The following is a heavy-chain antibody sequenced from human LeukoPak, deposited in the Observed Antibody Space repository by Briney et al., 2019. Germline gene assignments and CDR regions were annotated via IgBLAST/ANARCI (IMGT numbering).Heavy chain of an antibody. CDR1: GFTFSSYV. J-gene: IGHJ3*02. V-gene: IGHV3-74*01. D-gene: IGHD6-19*01. CDR2: INSDGSST. CDR3: ARDRYSSGEDAFDI. Sequence: PGRSLRLSCAASGFTFSSYVMHWVRQAPGKGLVWVSRINSDGSSTSYADSVKGRFTISRDNAKNTLYLQMDSLRAEDTAVYYCARDRYSSGEDAFDIWGQGTMVTVSS.